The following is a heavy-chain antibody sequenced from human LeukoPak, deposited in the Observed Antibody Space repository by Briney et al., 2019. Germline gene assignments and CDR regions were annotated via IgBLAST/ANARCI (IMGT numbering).Heavy chain of an antibody. D-gene: IGHD3-3*01. V-gene: IGHV3-64*01. CDR3: ARHGHYDFWSGYPLDY. Sequence: GGSLRLSCAASGFTFSSYAMHWARQAPGKGLEYVSAISGNGGSTYYANSVKGRFTISRDNSKNTLYLQMGSLRAEDMAVYYCARHGHYDFWSGYPLDYWGQGTLVTVSS. CDR1: GFTFSSYA. CDR2: ISGNGGST. J-gene: IGHJ4*02.